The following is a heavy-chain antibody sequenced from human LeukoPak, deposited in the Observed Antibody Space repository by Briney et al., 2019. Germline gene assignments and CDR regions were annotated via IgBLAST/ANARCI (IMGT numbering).Heavy chain of an antibody. CDR2: ISYDGSNK. CDR3: ARDAMYYYDSSGYSAYFDY. Sequence: PGGALRLSCAASGFTFSSYAMHGVRQAPGKGLAGVAVISYDGSNKYYADSVKGRFTISRDNSKNTPYLQMNSLRAEDTAVYYCARDAMYYYDSSGYSAYFDYWGQGTLVTVSS. J-gene: IGHJ4*02. D-gene: IGHD3-22*01. CDR1: GFTFSSYA. V-gene: IGHV3-30-3*01.